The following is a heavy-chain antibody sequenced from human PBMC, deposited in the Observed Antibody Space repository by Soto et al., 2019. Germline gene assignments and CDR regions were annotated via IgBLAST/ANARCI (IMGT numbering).Heavy chain of an antibody. V-gene: IGHV3-48*04. CDR2: IFATSTTI. CDR1: GFIFRSYS. Sequence: PGGSLRLSCVASGFIFRSYSMVWVRQAPGKGLERISYIFATSTTIYYADSVKGRFTVSRDNAKNSLFLLINSLRAEDTAVYYCARDKDWAFDYWGQGTPVTVSA. D-gene: IGHD3-9*01. J-gene: IGHJ4*02. CDR3: ARDKDWAFDY.